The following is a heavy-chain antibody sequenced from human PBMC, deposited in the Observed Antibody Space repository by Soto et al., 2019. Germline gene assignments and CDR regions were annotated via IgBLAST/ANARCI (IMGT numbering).Heavy chain of an antibody. D-gene: IGHD2-2*01. CDR3: ARDRLGYCSSTSCYYYYYGMDV. CDR2: IYYSGST. CDR1: GGSISRGDYY. J-gene: IGHJ6*02. V-gene: IGHV4-30-4*01. Sequence: SETLSLTCTVSGGSISRGDYYWSWIRQPPGKGLEWIGYIYYSGSTYYNPSLKSRVTISVDTSKNQFSLKLSSVTAADTAVYYCARDRLGYCSSTSCYYYYYGMDVWGQGTTVTVSS.